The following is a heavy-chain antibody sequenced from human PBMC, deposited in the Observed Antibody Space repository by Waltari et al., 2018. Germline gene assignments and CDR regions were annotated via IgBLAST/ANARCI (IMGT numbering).Heavy chain of an antibody. CDR2: ISYDGKKN. CDR3: ACRILDY. V-gene: IGHV3-30*04. J-gene: IGHJ4*02. Sequence: QEQLVESGGGVVQPGRSLRLSCAASGFSFNNHAMHWVRQAPGKGLEWVTIISYDGKKNYYADSVKGRFTISRDNSKNSLYLQMNSLRVEDTAVYHCACRILDYWGQGTLVTVSS. CDR1: GFSFNNHA.